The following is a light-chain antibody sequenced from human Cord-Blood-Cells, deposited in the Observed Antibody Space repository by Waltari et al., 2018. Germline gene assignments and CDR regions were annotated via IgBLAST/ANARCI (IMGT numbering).Light chain of an antibody. V-gene: IGKV1-39*01. CDR2: AAS. Sequence: DIQMTQPPSSLSASLGDRVTITCRASQSISSYLNWYQQKPGKAPKLLIYAASSLQSGVPSRFSGSGSGTDFTLTISSLQPEDFATYYCQQSYSTPRTFGQGTKLEIK. J-gene: IGKJ2*02. CDR1: QSISSY. CDR3: QQSYSTPRT.